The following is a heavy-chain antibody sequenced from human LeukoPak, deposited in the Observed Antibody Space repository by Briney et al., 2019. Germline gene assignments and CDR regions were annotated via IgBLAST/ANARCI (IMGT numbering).Heavy chain of an antibody. V-gene: IGHV3-66*01. Sequence: GGSLRLSCAASGFTVSSNYMSWVRQAPGKGLEWVSVIYSGGSTYYADSVKGRFTISRDNSKNTLYLQMNSLRAEDTAVYYCARDPPMVRGVIITIYYGMDVWGQGTTVTVSS. CDR3: ARDPPMVRGVIITIYYGMDV. CDR1: GFTVSSNY. J-gene: IGHJ6*02. CDR2: IYSGGST. D-gene: IGHD3-10*01.